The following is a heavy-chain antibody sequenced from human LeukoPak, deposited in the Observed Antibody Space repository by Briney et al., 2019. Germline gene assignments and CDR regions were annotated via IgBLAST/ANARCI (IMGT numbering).Heavy chain of an antibody. Sequence: SETLSLTCTVSGSISSYYWSWFRQPPGKGLEWIGYIHTSGTTNYNPSLKSRVTISVDTSKNQFSLDLSSVTAADSAVSYCARQKCTSASWLTKNAFDVWGQGTMVTVSS. CDR2: IHTSGTT. J-gene: IGHJ3*01. CDR1: GSISSYY. CDR3: ARQKCTSASWLTKNAFDV. D-gene: IGHD2-2*01. V-gene: IGHV4-4*09.